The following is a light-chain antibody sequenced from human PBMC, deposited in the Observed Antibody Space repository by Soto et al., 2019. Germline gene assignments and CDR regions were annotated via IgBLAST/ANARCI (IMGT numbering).Light chain of an antibody. Sequence: EIVLTQSPATLSLSPVERATLSCRSIQSVSSSYLAWYQQKPGQAPRLLIYDASNRATGIPARFSGSGSGTDFTLTISSLEPEDFAVYYCQQRSNWPPLTFGGGTKVDIK. CDR1: QSVSSSY. V-gene: IGKV3-11*01. J-gene: IGKJ4*01. CDR2: DAS. CDR3: QQRSNWPPLT.